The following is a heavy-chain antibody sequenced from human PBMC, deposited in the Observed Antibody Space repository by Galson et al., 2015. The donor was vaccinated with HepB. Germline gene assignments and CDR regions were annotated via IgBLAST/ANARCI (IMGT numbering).Heavy chain of an antibody. CDR2: ITGSGGGT. D-gene: IGHD4-17*01. CDR3: AKEMTTRAEDYYGMDV. CDR1: GFTFSSYA. J-gene: IGHJ6*02. V-gene: IGHV3-23*01. Sequence: SLRLSCAASGFTFSSYAMSWVRQAPGKGLEWVSAITGSGGGTYYADSVKGRFTISRDNSKNTLYPQMNSLRAEDTAVYYCAKEMTTRAEDYYGMDVWGQGTTVTVSS.